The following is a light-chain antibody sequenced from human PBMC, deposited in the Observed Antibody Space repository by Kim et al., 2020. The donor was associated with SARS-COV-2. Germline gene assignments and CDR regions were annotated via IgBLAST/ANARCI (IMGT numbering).Light chain of an antibody. Sequence: NFMLTPPHSVSESPGKTVTISCTGSSGSIASNYVQWYQQRPGSAPTTVIYEDNQRPSGVPDRFSGSIDSSSNSASLTISGLKTEDEADSYCQSYDSSNWVFGGGTQLTLL. J-gene: IGLJ3*02. V-gene: IGLV6-57*02. CDR2: EDN. CDR3: QSYDSSNWV. CDR1: SGSIASNY.